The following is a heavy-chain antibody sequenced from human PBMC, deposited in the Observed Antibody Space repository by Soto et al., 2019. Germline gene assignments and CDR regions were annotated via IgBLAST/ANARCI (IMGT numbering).Heavy chain of an antibody. CDR2: IYHSGST. Sequence: QLQLQESGSGLVKPSQTLSLTCAVSGGSISSGGYSWSWIRQPPGKGLEWIGYIYHSGSTYYNPSLKSRVTISVDRSKNQFSLKLSSVTAADTAVYDCARAGGLGAVAGDYWGQGTLCTVSS. CDR1: GGSISSGGYS. CDR3: ARAGGLGAVAGDY. D-gene: IGHD6-19*01. J-gene: IGHJ4*02. V-gene: IGHV4-30-2*01.